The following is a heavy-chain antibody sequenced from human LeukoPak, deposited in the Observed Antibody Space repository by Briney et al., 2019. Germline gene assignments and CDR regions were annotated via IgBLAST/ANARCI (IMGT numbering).Heavy chain of an antibody. CDR1: GFTFSNYW. CDR3: ARSQNPYNWFDP. V-gene: IGHV3-7*01. J-gene: IGHJ5*02. Sequence: GGSLRLSCAASGFTFSNYWMNWVRQAPGKGLEWVANIKQDGSEKYYVDSVKGRFTISRDNAKNSLYLQMNSLRAEDTAVYYCARSQNPYNWFDPWGQGTLVTVSS. CDR2: IKQDGSEK.